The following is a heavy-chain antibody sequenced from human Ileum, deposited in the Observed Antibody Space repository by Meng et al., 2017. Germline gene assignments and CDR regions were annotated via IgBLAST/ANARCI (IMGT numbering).Heavy chain of an antibody. CDR2: MHHDGRT. D-gene: IGHD2-8*01. V-gene: IGHV4-4*02. CDR3: ATNGFYSIDN. Sequence: QVSDSGPGLVQLSGPLPLPGPVSGGAITNKDGWSGVRQPPGKGLEWIGEMHHDGRTNYNPSFKSRVIMSIDKSRNQFSLHLSSVTAADTAVYFCATNGFYSIDNWGQGTLVTVSS. CDR1: GGAITNKDG. J-gene: IGHJ4*02.